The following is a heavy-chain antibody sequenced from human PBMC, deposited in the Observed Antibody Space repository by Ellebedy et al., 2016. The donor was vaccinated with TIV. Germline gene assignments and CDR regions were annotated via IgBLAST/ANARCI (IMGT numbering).Heavy chain of an antibody. CDR3: ARDLDYDYGMDV. CDR2: SSSSSYYI. Sequence: PGGSLRLSCAASGFTFSSYSMNRVRQAPGKGLEWVSSSSSSSYYIYYADSVKGRFTFSRDNAKNSLYLQMNSLRAEDTAVYYCARDLDYDYGMDVWGQGTTVTVSS. J-gene: IGHJ6*02. CDR1: GFTFSSYS. V-gene: IGHV3-21*01.